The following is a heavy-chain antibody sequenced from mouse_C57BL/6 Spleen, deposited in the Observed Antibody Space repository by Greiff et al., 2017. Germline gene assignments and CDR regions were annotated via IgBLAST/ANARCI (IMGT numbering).Heavy chain of an antibody. D-gene: IGHD3-3*01. CDR3: ARAGGWVLLDY. V-gene: IGHV1-54*01. CDR2: INPGNGGT. CDR1: GYTFTNYL. Sequence: VQLQQSGAELVRPGASVKISCKASGYTFTNYLMDWVKQRPGQGLEWIGEINPGNGGTNYNQKFKGKATLTVDKSSRTASMQLSSLTSEDSAVXFCARAGGWVLLDYWGQGTTVTVSS. J-gene: IGHJ4*01.